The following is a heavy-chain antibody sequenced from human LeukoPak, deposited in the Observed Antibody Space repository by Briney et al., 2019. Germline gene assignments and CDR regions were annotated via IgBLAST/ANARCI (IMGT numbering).Heavy chain of an antibody. CDR1: GYTFTSYD. J-gene: IGHJ6*03. CDR2: MNPNRDNT. Sequence: ASVKVSCKASGYTFTSYDINWVRQGPGQGLEWMGWMNPNRDNTGYAQKFQGRVTMTRNSSISTAYMELSSLRSEDTAVYYCARREGYGYYHMDVWGKGTTVTVSS. V-gene: IGHV1-8*01. CDR3: ARREGYGYYHMDV. D-gene: IGHD3-16*01.